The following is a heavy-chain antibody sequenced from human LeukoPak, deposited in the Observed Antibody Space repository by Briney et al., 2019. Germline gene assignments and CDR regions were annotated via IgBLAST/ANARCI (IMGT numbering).Heavy chain of an antibody. V-gene: IGHV4-4*02. CDR1: GGSISSSNW. D-gene: IGHD4-17*01. CDR3: ARDDYGDYGPQTYEKDYYFDY. CDR2: IYHSGST. J-gene: IGHJ4*02. Sequence: PSETLSLTCAVSGGSISSSNWWSWVRQPPGKGLEWIGEIYHSGSTNYNPSLKSRVTISVDKSKNQFSLKLSSVTAADTAVYYCARDDYGDYGPQTYEKDYYFDYWGQGTLVTVSS.